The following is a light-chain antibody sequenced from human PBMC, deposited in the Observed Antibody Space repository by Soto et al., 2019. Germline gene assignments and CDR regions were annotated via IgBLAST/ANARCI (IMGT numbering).Light chain of an antibody. CDR3: CSYAGGYTHYV. V-gene: IGLV2-11*01. J-gene: IGLJ1*01. CDR1: SSDVGGFNY. Sequence: SVLTQPPSVSGSPGQSVTISCTGTSSDVGGFNYVSWYQHHPGKAPKLMIYDVSKRPSGVPDRFSGSKSGNTASLTIPGLQAEDEADYYCCSYAGGYTHYVFATGTKGTVL. CDR2: DVS.